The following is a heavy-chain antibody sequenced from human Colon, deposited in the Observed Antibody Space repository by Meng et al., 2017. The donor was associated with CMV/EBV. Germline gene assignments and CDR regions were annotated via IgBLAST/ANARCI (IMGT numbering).Heavy chain of an antibody. D-gene: IGHD5-12*01. CDR1: GGSINNGDNY. Sequence: TCTLSGGSINNGDNYWNWIRQHPGKGLEWIGYIYNSGSMYYNPSLKSRVTISIDTSMNHFSLKVNSVTAADTAVYYCASGAWLRFDDWGQGILVTVSS. CDR3: ASGAWLRFDD. CDR2: IYNSGSM. J-gene: IGHJ5*02. V-gene: IGHV4-31*03.